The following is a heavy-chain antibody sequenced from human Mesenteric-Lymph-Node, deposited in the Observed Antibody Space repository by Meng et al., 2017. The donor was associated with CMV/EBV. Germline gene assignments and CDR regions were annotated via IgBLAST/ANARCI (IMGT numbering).Heavy chain of an antibody. CDR1: GFTVSSKY. J-gene: IGHJ6*02. D-gene: IGHD3-3*02. CDR2: IYSDDDT. V-gene: IGHV3-53*01. CDR3: AKGAQRTLVPFGMDV. Sequence: GESLKISCAASGFTVSSKYMSWVRPAPGKGLEWVSIIYSDDDTYYADSVKGRFTSSRDNSKNTLYLQMNSLRAEDTAVYYCAKGAQRTLVPFGMDVWGQGTTVTVSS.